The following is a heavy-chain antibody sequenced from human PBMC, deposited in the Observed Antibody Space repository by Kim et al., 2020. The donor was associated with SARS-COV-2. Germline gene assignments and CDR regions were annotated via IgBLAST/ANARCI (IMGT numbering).Heavy chain of an antibody. D-gene: IGHD3-10*01. J-gene: IGHJ3*02. CDR2: IYYSGST. CDR1: GGSISSYY. V-gene: IGHV4-59*08. CDR3: ARSYRRFGAFDI. Sequence: SETLSLTCTVSGGSISSYYWSWIRQPPGKGLEWIGYIYYSGSTNYNPSLKSRVTISVDTSKNQFSLKLSSVTAADTAVYYCARSYRRFGAFDIWGQGTMVTVSS.